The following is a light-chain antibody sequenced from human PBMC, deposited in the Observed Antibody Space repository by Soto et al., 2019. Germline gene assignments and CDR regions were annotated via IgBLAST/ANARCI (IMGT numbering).Light chain of an antibody. CDR2: GAS. J-gene: IGKJ1*01. CDR3: QQYNKWTLT. V-gene: IGKV3-15*01. CDR1: QSVRIK. Sequence: EIVMTQSPATLSVSPGERATLSGRASQSVRIKLAWYRQTPGQAPRIIIYGASTRETGIPVRFSGSAAGTEFTLTISSLQSEDVTVYYCQQYNKWTLTFGQGTKVDIK.